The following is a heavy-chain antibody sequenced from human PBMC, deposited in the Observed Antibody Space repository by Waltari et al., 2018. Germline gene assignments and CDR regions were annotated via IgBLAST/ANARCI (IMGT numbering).Heavy chain of an antibody. D-gene: IGHD3-10*01. CDR2: INSDGSTT. CDR1: GFPFSNYW. V-gene: IGHV3-74*01. Sequence: EVQLVESGGGLVQPGGSLRLSCAASGFPFSNYWMHWVRQTPGKGLVWVSRINSDGSTTGYADSVKGRFTISRDNAKNTLSLQMNSLRVEDTAVYYCVTLGGHGSGSPDGWGQGTLVTVSP. J-gene: IGHJ4*02. CDR3: VTLGGHGSGSPDG.